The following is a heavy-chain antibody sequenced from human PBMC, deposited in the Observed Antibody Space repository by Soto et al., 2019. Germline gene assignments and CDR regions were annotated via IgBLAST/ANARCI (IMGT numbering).Heavy chain of an antibody. V-gene: IGHV1-69*12. CDR3: ALVYDSSGYGYFDL. Sequence: QVQLVQSGAEVKKPGSSVKVSCKASGGTFSSYAISWVRQAPGQGLEWMGGIIPMFGTANYGQKFQDRVTMTADELTRPAYMQLRRLRSDDTALDYCALVYDSSGYGYFDLWGRVSLVTVSS. CDR1: GGTFSSYA. J-gene: IGHJ2*01. D-gene: IGHD3-22*01. CDR2: IIPMFGTA.